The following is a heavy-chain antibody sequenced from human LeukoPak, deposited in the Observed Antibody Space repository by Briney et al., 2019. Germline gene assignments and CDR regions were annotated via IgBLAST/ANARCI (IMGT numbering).Heavy chain of an antibody. J-gene: IGHJ5*02. CDR2: ISSSSYI. V-gene: IGHV3-21*01. Sequence: PGGSLRLSCAASGFTFSSYSMNWVRQAPGKGLEWVSSISSSSYIYYADSVKGRFTISGDNAKNSLYLQMNSLRAEDTAVYYCARGHCSSTSCYGWFDPWGQGTLVTVSS. CDR3: ARGHCSSTSCYGWFDP. CDR1: GFTFSSYS. D-gene: IGHD2-2*01.